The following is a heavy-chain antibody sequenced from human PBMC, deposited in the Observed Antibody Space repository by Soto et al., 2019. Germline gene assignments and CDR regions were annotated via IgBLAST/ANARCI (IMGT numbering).Heavy chain of an antibody. CDR3: ARVTPGNNLYYFAGFDV. CDR2: ISYEGSNT. D-gene: IGHD3-22*01. J-gene: IGHJ6*02. V-gene: IGHV3-30*15. Sequence: QVHLLESGGGVVQPGKSLRLSCVASGFSFDTYAIHWVRQAQGKGLQWVERISYEGSNTYYADSVRGRLTISRDNSKNTLYLQMSTLRPEDSGVYYCARVTPGNNLYYFAGFDVWGQGTSVTVSS. CDR1: GFSFDTYA.